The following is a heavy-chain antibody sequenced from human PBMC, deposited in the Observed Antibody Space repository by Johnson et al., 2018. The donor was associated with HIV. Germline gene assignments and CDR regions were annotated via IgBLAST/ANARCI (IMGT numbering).Heavy chain of an antibody. J-gene: IGHJ3*02. Sequence: VQLVESGGGVVRPGGSLRLSCAASGFRFDVHGMSWVRQAPGKGLEWVSGISWNSGSIGYADSVKGRFTISRDNAKNSLYLQMNSLRAEDTALYYCAKDMKGVISSDAFDIWGQGTMVTVSS. D-gene: IGHD3-10*01. CDR1: GFRFDVHG. CDR3: AKDMKGVISSDAFDI. CDR2: ISWNSGSI. V-gene: IGHV3-20*04.